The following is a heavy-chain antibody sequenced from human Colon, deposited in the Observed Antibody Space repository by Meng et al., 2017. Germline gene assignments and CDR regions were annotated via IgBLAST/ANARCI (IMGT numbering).Heavy chain of an antibody. CDR1: GGSVISNSYY. Sequence: VQLQESGPGLVRPSGTLSLTCTVSGGSVISNSYYWSWIRQPPGKGLEWIGFIYYSGSTNYNPSPKSRVTISVDTSKNQFSLKVSSVTAADTAVYYCARYRYDSSGVTYFDPWGQGTLVTVSS. D-gene: IGHD3-22*01. CDR2: IYYSGST. J-gene: IGHJ5*02. V-gene: IGHV4-61*01. CDR3: ARYRYDSSGVTYFDP.